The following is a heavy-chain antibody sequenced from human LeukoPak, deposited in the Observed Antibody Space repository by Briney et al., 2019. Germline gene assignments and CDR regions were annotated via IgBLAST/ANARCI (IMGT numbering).Heavy chain of an antibody. CDR2: IKQDGSEK. CDR3: ARAGYCSSTSCYNFDY. Sequence: GGSLRLSCAASGFTFNSYAMSWVRQAPGKGLEWVANIKQDGSEKYYVDSVKGRFTISRDNAKNSLYLQMNSLRAEDTAVYYCARAGYCSSTSCYNFDYWGQGTLVTVSS. V-gene: IGHV3-7*01. J-gene: IGHJ4*02. D-gene: IGHD2-2*01. CDR1: GFTFNSYA.